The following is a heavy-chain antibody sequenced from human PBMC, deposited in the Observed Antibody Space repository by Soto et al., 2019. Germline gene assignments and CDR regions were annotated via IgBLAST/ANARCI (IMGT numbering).Heavy chain of an antibody. CDR1: GDSVSSNSAA. CDR2: TYYRSKWYN. J-gene: IGHJ6*02. V-gene: IGHV6-1*01. D-gene: IGHD2-2*01. CDR3: ARLRIVVVPAAGYYYGMDV. Sequence: SQTLSLTCAISGDSVSSNSAAWNWIRQSPSRGLEWLGRTYYRSKWYNDYAVSVKSRITINPDTSKNQYSLQLNSVTPEDTAVYYCARLRIVVVPAAGYYYGMDVWVQGTTVTVSS.